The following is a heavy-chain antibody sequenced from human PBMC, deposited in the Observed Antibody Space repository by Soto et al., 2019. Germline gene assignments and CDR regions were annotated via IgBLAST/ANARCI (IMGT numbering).Heavy chain of an antibody. D-gene: IGHD4-17*01. Sequence: PSESLSLTCTVSGGSISSGDYYWSWILQPPGKGLEWIGYIYYSGSTYYNPSLKSRVTISVDTSKNQFSLKLSSVTAADTAVYYCASFLTVTWSYFDYWGQGTLVTVSS. V-gene: IGHV4-30-4*01. CDR1: GGSISSGDYY. J-gene: IGHJ4*02. CDR3: ASFLTVTWSYFDY. CDR2: IYYSGST.